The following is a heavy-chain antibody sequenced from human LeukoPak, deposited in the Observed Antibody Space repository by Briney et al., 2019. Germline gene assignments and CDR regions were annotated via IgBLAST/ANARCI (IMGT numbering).Heavy chain of an antibody. D-gene: IGHD6-19*01. CDR2: IYSSGST. J-gene: IGHJ5*02. CDR1: GGSISSYY. CDR3: ARGRQWPDNWFDP. V-gene: IGHV4-4*07. Sequence: SETLSLTCTVSGGSISSYYWSWIRQPAGKGLEWIGRIYSSGSTRYNPSLKSRVTMSVDTSKNQFFLKLSSVTAADTAVYYCARGRQWPDNWFDPWGQGTLVTVSS.